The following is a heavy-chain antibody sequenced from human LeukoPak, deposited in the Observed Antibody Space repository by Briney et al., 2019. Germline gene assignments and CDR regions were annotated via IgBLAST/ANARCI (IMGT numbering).Heavy chain of an antibody. J-gene: IGHJ4*02. V-gene: IGHV3-7*01. Sequence: PGGSLRLSCAASGFTFSSYWMSWVRQAPGKGLEWVANIKQDGSEKYYVDSVKGRFTISRDNAKNSLYLQMNSLRAEDTAVYYCARDLADSSSWYGGVGYWGQGTLVTVSS. CDR3: ARDLADSSSWYGGVGY. D-gene: IGHD6-13*01. CDR1: GFTFSSYW. CDR2: IKQDGSEK.